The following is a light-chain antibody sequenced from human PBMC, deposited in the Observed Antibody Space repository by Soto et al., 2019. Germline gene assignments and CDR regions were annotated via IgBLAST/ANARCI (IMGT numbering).Light chain of an antibody. J-gene: IGLJ1*01. CDR2: EVS. CDR3: SSYTSISTPTYV. Sequence: QSALTQPASVSGSPGQSITISCTGTSSDVGGYNYVSWYQQHPGKAPKLMIYEVSNRPSGVSNRFSGSKSGNTASLTISGLQAEDEADYYCSSYTSISTPTYVFGTGTKLTVL. V-gene: IGLV2-14*01. CDR1: SSDVGGYNY.